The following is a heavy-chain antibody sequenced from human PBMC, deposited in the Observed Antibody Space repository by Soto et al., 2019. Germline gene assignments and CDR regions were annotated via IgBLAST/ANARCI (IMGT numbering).Heavy chain of an antibody. Sequence: QVQLVQPGAEVKKPGASVKVSCKASGYTFTSYDINWVRQATGQGLEWMGWMNPNSGNTGYAQKFQGRVTMTRNTSISTAYMELSSLRSEDTAVYYCARRGGYCSSTSCYTGMDYYYYGMDVWGQGTTVTVSS. CDR2: MNPNSGNT. CDR3: ARRGGYCSSTSCYTGMDYYYYGMDV. CDR1: GYTFTSYD. V-gene: IGHV1-8*01. J-gene: IGHJ6*02. D-gene: IGHD2-2*02.